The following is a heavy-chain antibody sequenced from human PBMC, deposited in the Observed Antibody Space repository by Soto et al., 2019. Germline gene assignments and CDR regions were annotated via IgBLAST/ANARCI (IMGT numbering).Heavy chain of an antibody. J-gene: IGHJ5*02. CDR2: INAGNGNT. CDR1: GYTFTSYA. CDR3: ARVLTGYDRGNWFDP. V-gene: IGHV1-3*01. Sequence: ASVKVSCKASGYTFTSYAMHWVRQAPGQRLEWMGWINAGNGNTKYSQKFQGRVTITRDTSASTAYMELSSLRSEDTAVYYCARVLTGYDRGNWFDPWGQGTLVTVSS. D-gene: IGHD3-9*01.